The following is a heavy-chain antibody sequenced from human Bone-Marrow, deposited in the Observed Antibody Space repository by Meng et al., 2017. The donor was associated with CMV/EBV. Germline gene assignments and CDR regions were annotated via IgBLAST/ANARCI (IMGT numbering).Heavy chain of an antibody. CDR1: GFTFSGST. J-gene: IGHJ4*02. CDR3: TRPSGYSSGWYEGNDY. D-gene: IGHD6-19*01. Sequence: GESLKISCAASGFTFSGSTMHWVRQASGKGPEWVGRIRSKANSYATAYAASVKGRFTISRDDSKNTAYLQMNSLKTEDTAVYYCTRPSGYSSGWYEGNDYWGQGTLVTVSS. CDR2: IRSKANSYAT. V-gene: IGHV3-73*01.